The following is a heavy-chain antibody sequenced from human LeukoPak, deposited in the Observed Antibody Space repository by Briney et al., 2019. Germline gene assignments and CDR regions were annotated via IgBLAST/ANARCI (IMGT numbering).Heavy chain of an antibody. Sequence: GGSLRLSCAASGFTLSDYATSWVRQAPGKGLEWVSVISASGAGTSYADSVKGRFIISRDNSKNTLYLQMNNLRVEDTALYYCAKSTDYYGSGSYHQHLEYWGQGTLVTVSS. J-gene: IGHJ4*02. CDR1: GFTLSDYA. V-gene: IGHV3-23*01. CDR2: ISASGAGT. D-gene: IGHD3-10*01. CDR3: AKSTDYYGSGSYHQHLEY.